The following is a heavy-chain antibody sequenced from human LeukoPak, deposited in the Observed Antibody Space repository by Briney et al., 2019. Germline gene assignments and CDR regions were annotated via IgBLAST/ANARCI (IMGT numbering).Heavy chain of an antibody. Sequence: PGGSLRLSCVASGFTFSNYPMNWVRQAPGKGLEWLSYIGSGGSPIYYADSVRGRFTISRDNAKNSLSLQMSRLRAEDTAVYYCARVRYNSGYIFDYWGQGALVTVSS. J-gene: IGHJ4*02. V-gene: IGHV3-48*03. CDR3: ARVRYNSGYIFDY. D-gene: IGHD5-18*01. CDR1: GFTFSNYP. CDR2: IGSGGSPI.